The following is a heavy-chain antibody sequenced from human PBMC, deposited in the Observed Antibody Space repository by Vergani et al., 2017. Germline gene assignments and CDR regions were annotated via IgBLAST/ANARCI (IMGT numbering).Heavy chain of an antibody. J-gene: IGHJ6*02. CDR2: IYHSGRI. V-gene: IGHV4-4*03. CDR1: GGSISSSNW. Sequence: QVQLQESGPGLLKPPGTLSLTCVVSGGSISSSNWWSWVRQPPGKGLEWIGEIYHSGRINYNPSLKCRVTISVDKSKNHFSLKLRSVTAADTAVYYCARSLWFEEFSYGMDVWGQGTTVTVSS. D-gene: IGHD3-10*01. CDR3: ARSLWFEEFSYGMDV.